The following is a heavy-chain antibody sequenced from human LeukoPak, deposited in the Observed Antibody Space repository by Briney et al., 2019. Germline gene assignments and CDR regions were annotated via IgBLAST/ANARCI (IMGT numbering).Heavy chain of an antibody. Sequence: NPSETLSLTCTVSGGSISSSSYYWGWIRQPPGKGLEWIGRIYHSGSTYYNPSLKSRVTISVDTSKNQFSLKLSSVTAADTAVYYCARQSGVYSSGWYSGYYYGMDVWGKGTTVTVSS. CDR2: IYHSGST. D-gene: IGHD6-19*01. V-gene: IGHV4-39*01. CDR3: ARQSGVYSSGWYSGYYYGMDV. CDR1: GGSISSSSYY. J-gene: IGHJ6*04.